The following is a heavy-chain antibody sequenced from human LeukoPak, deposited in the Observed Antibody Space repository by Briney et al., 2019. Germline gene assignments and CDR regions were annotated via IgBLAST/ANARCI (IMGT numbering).Heavy chain of an antibody. CDR1: GGSFSGYY. V-gene: IGHV4-34*01. CDR2: INHSGST. Sequence: SETLSLTCAVYGGSFSGYYWSWIRQPPGKGLEWIGEINHSGSTNYNPSLKSRVTISVDTSKNQFSLKLSSVTAADTAVYYCARGRGSSWSGGRLDYWGQGTLVTVSS. D-gene: IGHD6-13*01. CDR3: ARGRGSSWSGGRLDY. J-gene: IGHJ4*02.